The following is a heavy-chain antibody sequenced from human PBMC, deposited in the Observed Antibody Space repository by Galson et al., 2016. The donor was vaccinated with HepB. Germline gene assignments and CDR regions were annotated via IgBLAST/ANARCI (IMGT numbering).Heavy chain of an antibody. D-gene: IGHD3-10*01. J-gene: IGHJ3*01. Sequence: SLRLSCAASGFTFGNYWMHWVRQAPGKGPVWVSRISPDGSSTSYADSVKGRFTISRDNAKNTLYLQMSSLRAEDTAVYYCARDFQFGSVSNGYWGQGAKVTVSS. CDR2: ISPDGSST. CDR1: GFTFGNYW. V-gene: IGHV3-74*01. CDR3: ARDFQFGSVSNGY.